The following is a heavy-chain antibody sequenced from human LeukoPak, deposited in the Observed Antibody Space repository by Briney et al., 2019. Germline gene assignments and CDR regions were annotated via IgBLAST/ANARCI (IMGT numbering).Heavy chain of an antibody. D-gene: IGHD1-26*01. Sequence: SVKVSCKTSGVTLNSHIFSWVRQAPGQGLEWMGKITPIIDTAKYSQKFQGRVTITADKSTTTVYMELSSLKSGDTAVYYCTRVNLRGSQYNWFDPWGQGTLVTVSS. CDR2: ITPIIDTA. CDR1: GVTLNSHI. J-gene: IGHJ5*02. CDR3: TRVNLRGSQYNWFDP. V-gene: IGHV1-69*08.